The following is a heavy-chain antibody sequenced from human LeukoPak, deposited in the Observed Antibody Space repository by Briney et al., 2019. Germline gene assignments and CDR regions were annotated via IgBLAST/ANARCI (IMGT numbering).Heavy chain of an antibody. V-gene: IGHV4-59*01. CDR1: GGSISSYY. CDR3: ARDRRRELVHAFDM. Sequence: SETLSLTCTVSGGSISSYYWSWIRQPPGKGLEWIAYIDYSGDTNYNPSLKSRVTISVDASKNQFSLKLSSVTAADTAVYHCARDRRRELVHAFDMWGQGTMVTVSS. D-gene: IGHD3-10*01. CDR2: IDYSGDT. J-gene: IGHJ3*02.